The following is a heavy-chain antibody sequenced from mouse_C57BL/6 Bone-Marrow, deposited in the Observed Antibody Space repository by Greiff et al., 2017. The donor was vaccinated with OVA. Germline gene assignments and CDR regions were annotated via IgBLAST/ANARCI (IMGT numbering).Heavy chain of an antibody. CDR1: GFTFSSYS. CDR2: IGPGDSYT. CDR3: ARTYGSRLFAY. J-gene: IGHJ3*01. D-gene: IGHD1-1*01. Sequence: EVLLLESGAGLVKPGGSLKLSCAASGFTFSSYSMSWVRQTPEKRLEWVATIGPGDSYTYYPANVKGPFTISGDNAKNNLYLQMSQLKSEDTAMYDCARTYGSRLFAYWGQGTLVTVAA. V-gene: IGHV5-4*01.